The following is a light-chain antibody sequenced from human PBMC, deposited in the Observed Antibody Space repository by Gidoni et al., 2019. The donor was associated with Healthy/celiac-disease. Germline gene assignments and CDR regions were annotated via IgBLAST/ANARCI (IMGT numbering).Light chain of an antibody. CDR2: AAS. Sequence: DIQMTQSPSSVSASVGDRVTIPCRASQGISSWLAWYQQKPGKAPKLLIYAASSLQSGVPSRFSGGGSGAGFTLTISSLQPGDFATYYCQQAHIFPFTFGGGTKVEIK. J-gene: IGKJ4*01. CDR3: QQAHIFPFT. CDR1: QGISSW. V-gene: IGKV1-12*01.